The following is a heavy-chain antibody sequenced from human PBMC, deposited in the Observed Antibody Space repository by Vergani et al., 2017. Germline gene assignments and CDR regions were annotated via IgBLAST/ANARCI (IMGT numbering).Heavy chain of an antibody. CDR2: IIPIFGTA. V-gene: IGHV1-69*01. CDR1: GGTFSSYA. Sequence: QVQLVQSGAEVKKPGSSVEVSCKASGGTFSSYAISWVRQAPGQGLEWMGGIIPIFGTANYAQKFQGRVTITADESTSTAYMELSSLRSEDTAVYYCASTVYSSSWYSPRRRATGTSYFDYWGQGTLVTVSS. J-gene: IGHJ4*02. D-gene: IGHD6-13*01. CDR3: ASTVYSSSWYSPRRRATGTSYFDY.